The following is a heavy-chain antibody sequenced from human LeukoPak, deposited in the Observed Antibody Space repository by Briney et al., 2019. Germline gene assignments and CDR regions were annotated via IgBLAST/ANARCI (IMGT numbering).Heavy chain of an antibody. J-gene: IGHJ4*02. D-gene: IGHD3-16*01. Sequence: SETLSLTCAVYGGSCSGYYWSWIRQPPGKGLEWIGEINHSGSTNYNPSLKSRVTISVDTSKNQFSLKLSSVTAADTAVYYCARPGRGAMLRYFDYWGQGTLVTVSS. CDR3: ARPGRGAMLRYFDY. CDR1: GGSCSGYY. CDR2: INHSGST. V-gene: IGHV4-34*01.